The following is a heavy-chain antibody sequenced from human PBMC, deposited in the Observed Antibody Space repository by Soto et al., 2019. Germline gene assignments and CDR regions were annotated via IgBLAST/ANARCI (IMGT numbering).Heavy chain of an antibody. CDR3: TRDRIAAADGGYYYYYGMDV. CDR2: IYYSGST. D-gene: IGHD6-13*01. Sequence: SETLSLTCTVSGGSISSYYWSWIRQPPGKGLEWIGYIYYSGSTNYNPSLKSRVTISVDTSKNQFSLKLSSVTAADTAVYYCTRDRIAAADGGYYYYYGMDVWGQGTTVTVSS. V-gene: IGHV4-59*01. J-gene: IGHJ6*02. CDR1: GGSISSYY.